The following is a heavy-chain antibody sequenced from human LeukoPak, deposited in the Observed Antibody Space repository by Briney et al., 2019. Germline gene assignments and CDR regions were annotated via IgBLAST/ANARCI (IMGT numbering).Heavy chain of an antibody. CDR3: ARGPRWFDP. CDR2: IYDSGST. J-gene: IGHJ5*02. CDR1: GGSISSYY. Sequence: SETLSLTCTVSGGSISSYYWSWIRQPPGKGLEWIGYIYDSGSTNYNPSLKSRVTISVDTSKNQFSLKLSSVTAADTAVYYCARGPRWFDPWGQGTLVTVSS. V-gene: IGHV4-59*01.